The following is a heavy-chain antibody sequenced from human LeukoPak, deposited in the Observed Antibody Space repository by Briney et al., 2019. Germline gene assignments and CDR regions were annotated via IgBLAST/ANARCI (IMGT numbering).Heavy chain of an antibody. D-gene: IGHD3-22*01. CDR3: ARVSTMILANAFDI. CDR1: GFTFSSYS. CDR2: ISSSSSYI. J-gene: IGHJ3*02. Sequence: GGSLRLSCAASGFTFSSYSMNWVRQAPGKGLEWVSSISSSSSYIYYADSVKGRFTISRDNAKNSLYLQMNSLRAEDTAVYYCARVSTMILANAFDIWGQGTKVTVSS. V-gene: IGHV3-21*01.